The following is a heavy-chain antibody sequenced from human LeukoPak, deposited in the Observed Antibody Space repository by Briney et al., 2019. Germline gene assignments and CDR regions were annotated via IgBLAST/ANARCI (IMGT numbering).Heavy chain of an antibody. CDR3: ARDLDSVDGIDALDI. CDR1: GYRFSNYA. CDR2: ISVNGGNT. J-gene: IGHJ3*02. V-gene: IGHV1-18*01. Sequence: ASVKVSCKASGYRFSNYAISWVRQAPGQGPQWMGWISVNGGNTQILEKLQGRLFMTTDTSTTTAFMELRSLRFDDTAVYYCARDLDSVDGIDALDIWDQGTMVTVSS. D-gene: IGHD5/OR15-5a*01.